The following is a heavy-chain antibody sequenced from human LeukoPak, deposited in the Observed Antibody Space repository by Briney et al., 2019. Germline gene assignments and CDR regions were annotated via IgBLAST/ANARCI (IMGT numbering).Heavy chain of an antibody. V-gene: IGHV4-59*08. CDR2: IYYSGST. CDR1: GGSINSYY. D-gene: IGHD7-27*01. J-gene: IGHJ4*02. Sequence: SETLSLTCTVSGGSINSYYWNWIRQPPGKGLEWIGYIYYSGSTNYNPLLNSRVTISVDTSKNQFSLKLSSVTAADTAVYYCARLAWGRLDYWGQGTLVTVSS. CDR3: ARLAWGRLDY.